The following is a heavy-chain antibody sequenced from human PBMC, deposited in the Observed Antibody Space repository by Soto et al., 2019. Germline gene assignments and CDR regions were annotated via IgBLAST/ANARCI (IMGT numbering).Heavy chain of an antibody. CDR3: ARDRRYCSSTSCYKYYGMDV. CDR2: INAGNGNT. J-gene: IGHJ6*02. V-gene: IGHV1-3*01. Sequence: ASVKVSCKASGYTFTSYAMHWVREAPGQRLEWMGWINAGNGNTKYSQKVQGRVTITRDTSASTAYMELSSLRSEDTAVYYCARDRRYCSSTSCYKYYGMDVWGQGTTVTVSS. D-gene: IGHD2-2*02. CDR1: GYTFTSYA.